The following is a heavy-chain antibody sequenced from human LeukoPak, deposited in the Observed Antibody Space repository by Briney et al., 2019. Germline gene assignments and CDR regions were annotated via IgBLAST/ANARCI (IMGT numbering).Heavy chain of an antibody. CDR3: ARATLPEYA. V-gene: IGHV3-7*01. CDR2: IKQDGSEK. D-gene: IGHD1-14*01. CDR1: GFTFSRYW. J-gene: IGHJ5*02. Sequence: GGSLRLSCAASGFTFSRYWMSWVRQAPGKGLEWVANIKQDGSEKYYVDSMKGRFTISRDNAKNSLYLQMNSLRAEDTAVYYCARATLPEYAWGQGTLVTVSS.